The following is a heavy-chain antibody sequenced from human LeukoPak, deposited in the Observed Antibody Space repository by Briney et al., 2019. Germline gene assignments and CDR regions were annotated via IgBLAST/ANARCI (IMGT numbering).Heavy chain of an antibody. CDR1: GGSVSSTNW. Sequence: SETLSLTCVVSGGSVSSTNWWTWIRQPPGKGLEWMGEVHLDGRANFNPSLKIRLTMSVYLSENHVSLKLTSVTAAATAVYYCAREGGFYRPLDYSGQGTLVTVSS. J-gene: IGHJ4*02. CDR3: AREGGFYRPLDY. V-gene: IGHV4/OR15-8*01. CDR2: VHLDGRA. D-gene: IGHD6-25*01.